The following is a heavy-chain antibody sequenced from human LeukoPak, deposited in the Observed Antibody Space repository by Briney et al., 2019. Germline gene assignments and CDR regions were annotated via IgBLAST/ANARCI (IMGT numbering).Heavy chain of an antibody. Sequence: GASVKVSCKASGYTFTGYYMHWVRQAPGQGLEWMGWINPNSGGTNYAQKFQGRVTMTRDTSISTAYMELSNLQSEDSAVYYCARIDYYDSSGSPNWFDPWGQGTLVTVSS. V-gene: IGHV1-2*02. CDR1: GYTFTGYY. CDR2: INPNSGGT. J-gene: IGHJ5*02. CDR3: ARIDYYDSSGSPNWFDP. D-gene: IGHD3-22*01.